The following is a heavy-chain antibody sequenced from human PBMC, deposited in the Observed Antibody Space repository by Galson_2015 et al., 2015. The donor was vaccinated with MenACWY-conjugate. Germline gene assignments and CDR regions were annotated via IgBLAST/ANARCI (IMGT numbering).Heavy chain of an antibody. V-gene: IGHV3-30*18. CDR1: GFTFSSYG. CDR3: AKEAIKGGFDY. CDR2: ISYDGSNK. Sequence: SLRLSCAASGFTFSSYGMHWVRQAPGKGLEWVAVISYDGSNKYYTDSVKGRFTTSRDNSKNTLYLQMNSLRAEDTAVYYCAKEAIKGGFDYWGQGTLVTVSS. D-gene: IGHD5-12*01. J-gene: IGHJ4*02.